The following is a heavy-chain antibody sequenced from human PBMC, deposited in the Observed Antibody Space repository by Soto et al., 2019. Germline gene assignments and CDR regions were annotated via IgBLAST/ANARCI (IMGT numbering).Heavy chain of an antibody. CDR3: ARDGAVAGHLDY. CDR2: IYYSGST. V-gene: IGHV4-31*03. D-gene: IGHD6-19*01. CDR1: GGSISSGGYY. J-gene: IGHJ4*02. Sequence: QVQLQESGPGLVKPSQTLSLTCTVSGGSISSGGYYWSWIRQHPGKGLEWIGYIYYSGSTYYNPSIKSRVTISVDTSKNQFSLKLSSVTAADTAVYYCARDGAVAGHLDYWGQGTLVTVSS.